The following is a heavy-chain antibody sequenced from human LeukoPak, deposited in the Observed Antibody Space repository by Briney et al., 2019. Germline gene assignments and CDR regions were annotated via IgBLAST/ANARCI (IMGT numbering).Heavy chain of an antibody. J-gene: IGHJ4*02. V-gene: IGHV3-23*01. CDR3: TKRPVVVITTPDFDY. Sequence: GGSLRLSCAASGFTFSSYAMSWVRQAPGKGLEWVSAISGSGGSTYYADSVKGRFTISRDNSKNTLFLQMNSLRAEDTAVYYCTKRPVVVITTPDFDYWGQGTLVTVSS. CDR2: ISGSGGST. CDR1: GFTFSSYA. D-gene: IGHD3-22*01.